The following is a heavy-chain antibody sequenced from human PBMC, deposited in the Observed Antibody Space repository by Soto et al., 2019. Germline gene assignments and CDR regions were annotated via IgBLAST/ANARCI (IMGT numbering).Heavy chain of an antibody. CDR2: IYYSGST. CDR1: GGSISSSSYY. CDR3: ARSGYCSGGSCYLFWFDP. D-gene: IGHD2-15*01. J-gene: IGHJ5*02. V-gene: IGHV4-39*01. Sequence: SETLSLTCTVSGGSISSSSYYWGWIRQPPGKGLEWIGSIYYSGSTYYNPSLKSRVTISVDTSKNQFSLKLSSVTAADTAVYYCARSGYCSGGSCYLFWFDPWGQGTLVTVSS.